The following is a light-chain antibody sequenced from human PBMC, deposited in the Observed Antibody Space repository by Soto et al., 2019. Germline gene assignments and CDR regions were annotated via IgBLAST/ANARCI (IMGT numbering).Light chain of an antibody. CDR3: QQYGSSPRV. CDR2: GAS. Sequence: EIVLTQSPGTLSLSPGERATLSCRASQSVRSNYLAWYQQKPGRAPRLLIYGASSRATGIPDRFSGSGSGTDFTLAISGLEPEDLAVYYSQQYGSSPRVFGGRTNVEI. CDR1: QSVRSNY. V-gene: IGKV3-20*01. J-gene: IGKJ4*01.